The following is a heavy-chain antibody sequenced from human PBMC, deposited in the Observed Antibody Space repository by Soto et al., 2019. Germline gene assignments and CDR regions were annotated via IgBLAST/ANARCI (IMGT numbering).Heavy chain of an antibody. Sequence: SETLSLTCTVSGGSISSYYWSWIRQPPGKGLEWIGYIYYSGSTNYNPSLKSRVTISVDTSKNQFSLKLSSVTAADTAVYYCARQNWGVGRYYYYYMDVWGKGTTVTVSS. CDR1: GGSISSYY. D-gene: IGHD3-16*01. V-gene: IGHV4-59*08. J-gene: IGHJ6*03. CDR2: IYYSGST. CDR3: ARQNWGVGRYYYYYMDV.